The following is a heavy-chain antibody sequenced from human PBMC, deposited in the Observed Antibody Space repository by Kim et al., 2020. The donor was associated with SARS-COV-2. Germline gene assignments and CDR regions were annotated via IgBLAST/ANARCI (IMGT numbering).Heavy chain of an antibody. Sequence: NPTLKSRVTMSVDTSKNLFPLKLSSVTAADTAVYYCASSVLIYYYYGMDVWGQGTTVTVSS. CDR3: ASSVLIYYYYGMDV. V-gene: IGHV4-39*06. J-gene: IGHJ6*02.